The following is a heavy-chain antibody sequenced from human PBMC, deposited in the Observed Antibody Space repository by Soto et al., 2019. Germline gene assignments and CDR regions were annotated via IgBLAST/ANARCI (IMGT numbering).Heavy chain of an antibody. D-gene: IGHD6-19*01. V-gene: IGHV4-34*01. CDR2: ISHSGSS. J-gene: IGHJ4*02. CDR1: GGSCSDYL. Sequence: SETLSLTCAVYGGSCSDYLWNWLRQPPGKGLECIGEISHSGSSDYNPSLKSRATISVDSSRNQFSLKLTSVTAADTAVYYCARRGKSSGWAPDYWSQGTLVTVSS. CDR3: ARRGKSSGWAPDY.